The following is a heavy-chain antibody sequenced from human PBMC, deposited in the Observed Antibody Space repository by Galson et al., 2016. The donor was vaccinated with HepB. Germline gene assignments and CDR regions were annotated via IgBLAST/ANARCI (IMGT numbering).Heavy chain of an antibody. V-gene: IGHV3-49*03. CDR1: GFTFGDYA. J-gene: IGHJ4*02. CDR3: SRERPVGSYYGLGSYLNDF. CDR2: IRSKTYGVTS. D-gene: IGHD3-10*01. Sequence: SLRLSCAASGFTFGDYALSWFRQAPGKGLEWVGFIRSKTYGVTSEYAASVKGRFTISRNVSKSIAYLQMNSLRAEDTAMYYCSRERPVGSYYGLGSYLNDFWGQGTQVTVSS.